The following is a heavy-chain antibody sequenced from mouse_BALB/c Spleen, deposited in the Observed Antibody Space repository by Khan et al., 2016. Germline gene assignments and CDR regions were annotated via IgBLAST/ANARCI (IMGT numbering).Heavy chain of an antibody. CDR3: ARDLDY. Sequence: QVRLQQSGAELAKPGASVKMSCKASGYTFTTYWMHWVIQRPGQGLEWIGYITPSTGYTEYNQKFKDKATLTADKSSSTAYMQLSSLTSEDSAVYYCARDLDYWGQGTTLTVYS. CDR1: GYTFTTYW. CDR2: ITPSTGYT. V-gene: IGHV1-7*01. J-gene: IGHJ2*01.